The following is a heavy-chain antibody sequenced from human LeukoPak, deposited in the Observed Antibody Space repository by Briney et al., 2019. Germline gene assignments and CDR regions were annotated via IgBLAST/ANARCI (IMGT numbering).Heavy chain of an antibody. J-gene: IGHJ3*01. CDR3: ARAYFFGSGSYYAFDV. CDR1: GGSIRSGDYY. V-gene: IGHV4-30-4*01. D-gene: IGHD3-10*01. Sequence: SETLSLTCTVSGGSIRSGDYYWSWIRQPPGKGLECIGYIYYSGNAYYNPSLKSRFTISVDTSENQFSLKLNSVTAADMAVYYCARAYFFGSGSYYAFDVWGQGTVVTVSS. CDR2: IYYSGNA.